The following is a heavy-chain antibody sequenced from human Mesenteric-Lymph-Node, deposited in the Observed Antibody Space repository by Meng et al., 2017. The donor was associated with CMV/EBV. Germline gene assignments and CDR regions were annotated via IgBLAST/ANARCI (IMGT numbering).Heavy chain of an antibody. CDR3: ARDRRPFFDYYDSSGYSL. Sequence: GESLKISCAASGFTFSSYAMHWVRQAPGKGLEWVAVISYDGSNKYYADSVKGRFTISRDNAKNSLYLQMNSLRAEDTAVYYCARDRRPFFDYYDSSGYSLWGQGTLVTVSS. J-gene: IGHJ4*02. V-gene: IGHV3-30-3*01. CDR2: ISYDGSNK. CDR1: GFTFSSYA. D-gene: IGHD3-22*01.